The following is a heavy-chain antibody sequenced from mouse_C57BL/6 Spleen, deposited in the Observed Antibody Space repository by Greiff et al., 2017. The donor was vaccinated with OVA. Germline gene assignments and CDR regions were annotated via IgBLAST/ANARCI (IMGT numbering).Heavy chain of an antibody. V-gene: IGHV1-53*01. J-gene: IGHJ4*01. D-gene: IGHD1-1*01. CDR2: INPSNGGT. CDR3: ARGFITTVVAPYYYAMDY. CDR1: GYTFTSYW. Sequence: QVQLQQSGTELVKPGASVKLSCKASGYTFTSYWMHWVKQRPGQGLEWIGNINPSNGGTNYNEKFKSKATLTVDKSSSTAYMQLSSLTSEDSAVYYCARGFITTVVAPYYYAMDYWGQGTSVTVSS.